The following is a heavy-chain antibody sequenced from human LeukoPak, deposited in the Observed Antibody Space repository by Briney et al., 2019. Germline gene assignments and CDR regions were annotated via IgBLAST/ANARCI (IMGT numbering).Heavy chain of an antibody. J-gene: IGHJ4*02. D-gene: IGHD6-19*01. CDR3: ARADTSGWFVDY. Sequence: ASVKVSCKDSGYSFTSNNINRVRQAPGQGIKGMGWMDPNSADTAYAQKFQGRVAMIRDTSISTAYMELSSLRSEDTAVYYCARADTSGWFVDYWGQGTLVTVSS. V-gene: IGHV1-8*01. CDR2: MDPNSADT. CDR1: GYSFTSNN.